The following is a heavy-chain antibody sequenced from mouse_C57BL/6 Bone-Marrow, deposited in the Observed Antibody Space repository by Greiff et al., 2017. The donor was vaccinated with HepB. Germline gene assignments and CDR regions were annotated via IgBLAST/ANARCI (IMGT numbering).Heavy chain of an antibody. Sequence: QVHVKQSGPELVKPGASVKLSCKASGYTFTSYDINWVKQRPGQGLEWIGWIYPRDGSTKYNEKFKGKATLTVDTSSSTAYMELHSLTSEDSAVYFCARRGTAPWFAYWGQGTLVTVSA. CDR1: GYTFTSYD. D-gene: IGHD1-2*01. V-gene: IGHV1-85*01. J-gene: IGHJ3*01. CDR2: IYPRDGST. CDR3: ARRGTAPWFAY.